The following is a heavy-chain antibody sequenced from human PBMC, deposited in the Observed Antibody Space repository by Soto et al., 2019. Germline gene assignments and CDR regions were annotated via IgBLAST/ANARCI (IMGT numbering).Heavy chain of an antibody. CDR3: ARGWGYDSNDYYYAY. V-gene: IGHV1-69*01. J-gene: IGHJ4*02. CDR2: IIPIFGTA. Sequence: QVQLVQSGAEVRKPGSSVKVSCKASGGTFTGNAISGVRRAPGKGLEWMGGIIPIFGTANHAQKFQGRVTIIADESTSTVYMELSSLRSEDTAMYYCARGWGYDSNDYYYAYWGQGTLVIVSS. CDR1: GGTFTGNA. D-gene: IGHD3-22*01.